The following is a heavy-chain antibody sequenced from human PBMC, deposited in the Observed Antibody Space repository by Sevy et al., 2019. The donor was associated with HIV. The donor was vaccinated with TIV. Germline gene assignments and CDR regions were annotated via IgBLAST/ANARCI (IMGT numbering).Heavy chain of an antibody. V-gene: IGHV1-18*01. CDR1: GYTFISYG. D-gene: IGHD3-10*01. J-gene: IGHJ6*02. Sequence: ASVKVSCKASGYTFISYGISWVRQAPGQGLEWMGWISGDNRNTISAQNLQGRVTMSTDTSTSTAYMELRSLRSDDTAVYYCARDSMPTVQGIIITPYYYGMDLWGQGTTVTVSS. CDR2: ISGDNRNT. CDR3: ARDSMPTVQGIIITPYYYGMDL.